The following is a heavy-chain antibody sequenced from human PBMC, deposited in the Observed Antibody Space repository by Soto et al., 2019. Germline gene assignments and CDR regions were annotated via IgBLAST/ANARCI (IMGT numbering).Heavy chain of an antibody. Sequence: PGGSLRLSCAASGFIFSDYYMSWIRQAPGKGLEWVSYISSGGTYTNYADSVKGRFTISRDNAKNSLYLQMNSLRAEDTAVYYCARGACSGGSCWDYWGQGTLVTVSS. D-gene: IGHD2-15*01. CDR3: ARGACSGGSCWDY. V-gene: IGHV3-11*06. J-gene: IGHJ4*02. CDR2: ISSGGTYT. CDR1: GFIFSDYY.